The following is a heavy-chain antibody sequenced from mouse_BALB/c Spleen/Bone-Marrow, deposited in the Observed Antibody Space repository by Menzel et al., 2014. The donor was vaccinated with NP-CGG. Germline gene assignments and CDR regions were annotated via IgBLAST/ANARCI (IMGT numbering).Heavy chain of an antibody. CDR3: ARSGSSSGYFDY. V-gene: IGHV5-17*02. CDR1: GFTFSSFG. CDR2: ISSGSSTV. J-gene: IGHJ2*01. Sequence: DVQLVESGGGLVQPGGSRKLSCAASGFTFSSFGMHWVRQAPEKGLEWVAYISSGSSTVYYADKVMGRFTISRDSPKNTLFLQMTSLRSEDTAMYYCARSGSSSGYFDYWGQGTTLTVSS. D-gene: IGHD1-1*01.